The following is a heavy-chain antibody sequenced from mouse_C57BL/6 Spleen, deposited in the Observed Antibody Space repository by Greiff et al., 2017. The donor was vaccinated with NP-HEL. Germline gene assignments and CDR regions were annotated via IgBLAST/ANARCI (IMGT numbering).Heavy chain of an antibody. CDR2: IYRRDGSR. J-gene: IGHJ1*03. Sequence: VQLQQSGPELVKPGASVKLSCKASGYTFTSYDINWVNQRPGQGLEWLGWIYRRDGSRKYSEKFKGKATLTVVTSSSTAYMERHSLASEDSAVYCSARHDYDVYYDVWGTGTTVTVSS. D-gene: IGHD2-4*01. CDR3: ARHDYDVYYDV. CDR1: GYTFTSYD. V-gene: IGHV1-85*01.